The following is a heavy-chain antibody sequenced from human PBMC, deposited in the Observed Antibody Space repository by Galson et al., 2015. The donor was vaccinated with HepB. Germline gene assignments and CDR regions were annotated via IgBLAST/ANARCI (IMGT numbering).Heavy chain of an antibody. CDR2: INAGNGNT. V-gene: IGHV1-3*01. CDR3: ARDWYRYYYGSGGSSWFDP. Sequence: SVKVSCKASGYTFTNYVIHWVRQAPGQRLEWMGWINAGNGNTKHSQKFQGRVTITRDTSASTAYMELSSLRSEDSAVYYCARDWYRYYYGSGGSSWFDPWGRGTPVTVSS. J-gene: IGHJ5*02. CDR1: GYTFTNYV. D-gene: IGHD3-10*01.